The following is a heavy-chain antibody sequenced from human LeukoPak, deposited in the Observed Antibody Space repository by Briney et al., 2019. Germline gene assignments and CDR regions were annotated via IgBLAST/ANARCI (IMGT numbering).Heavy chain of an antibody. CDR2: ISTYNGNT. CDR1: GYTFSSYG. CDR3: ARVDEDGFDY. V-gene: IGHV1-18*01. Sequence: ASVKVSCKGSGYTFSSYGISWVRQAPGQGLEWMGWISTYNGNTNYAQKLQGRVTMTTDTSTSTAYMELRSLRSDDTAVYYCARVDEDGFDYWGQGTWSPSPQ. J-gene: IGHJ4*02.